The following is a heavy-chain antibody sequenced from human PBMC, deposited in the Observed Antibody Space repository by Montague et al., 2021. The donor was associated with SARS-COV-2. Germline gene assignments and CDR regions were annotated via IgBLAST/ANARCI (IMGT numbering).Heavy chain of an antibody. V-gene: IGHV4-34*01. J-gene: IGHJ2*01. Sequence: SETLSLTCAVYGGSFSDYYWSWIRQPPGKGLEWIGEINHSGSTNYNPSLRSRVTISVDTSKNQFSLKLSSVTAADTAVYYCARGAPTSSMILVVMTGAGLYFDLWGRGTLVTVSS. CDR1: GGSFSDYY. D-gene: IGHD3-22*01. CDR2: INHSGST. CDR3: ARGAPTSSMILVVMTGAGLYFDL.